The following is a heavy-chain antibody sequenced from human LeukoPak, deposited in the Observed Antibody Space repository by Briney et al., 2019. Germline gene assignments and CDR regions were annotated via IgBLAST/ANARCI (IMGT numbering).Heavy chain of an antibody. CDR1: GGSISSYY. Sequence: SETLSLTCTVSGGSISSYYWSWIRQPPGKGLEWIGYIYYSGSTNYNPSLKSRVTISVDTSKNQFSLKLTSVTAADTAVYYCARGLDCTNGVCYLVTAFDIWGQGTMVTVSS. V-gene: IGHV4-59*12. D-gene: IGHD2-8*01. CDR2: IYYSGST. CDR3: ARGLDCTNGVCYLVTAFDI. J-gene: IGHJ3*02.